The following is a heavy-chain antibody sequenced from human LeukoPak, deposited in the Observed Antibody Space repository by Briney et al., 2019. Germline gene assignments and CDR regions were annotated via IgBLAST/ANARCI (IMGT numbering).Heavy chain of an antibody. CDR3: ARVAPAVRAFFDY. CDR1: GYTFTSYD. V-gene: IGHV1-8*03. J-gene: IGHJ4*02. D-gene: IGHD1-26*01. CDR2: MNPNSGNT. Sequence: GASVKVSCKASGYTFTSYDINWVRQATGQGLEWMGWMNPNSGNTGYAQKFQGRVTITRNTSISTAYMELSSLRSEDTAVYYCARVAPAVRAFFDYWGQGTLVTVSS.